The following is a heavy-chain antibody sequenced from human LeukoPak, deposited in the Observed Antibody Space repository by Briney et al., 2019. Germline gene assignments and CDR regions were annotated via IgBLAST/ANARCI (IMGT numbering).Heavy chain of an antibody. V-gene: IGHV4-39*07. J-gene: IGHJ4*02. CDR3: AREGERSDIAPFNY. D-gene: IGHD3-9*01. Sequence: PSETLSLTCTVSGGSISSSSYYWGWIRQPPGKGLEWIGSIYYSGSTYYNPSLKSRVTISVDTSKNQFSLKLSSVTAADTAVYYCAREGERSDIAPFNYWGQGTLVTVSS. CDR1: GGSISSSSYY. CDR2: IYYSGST.